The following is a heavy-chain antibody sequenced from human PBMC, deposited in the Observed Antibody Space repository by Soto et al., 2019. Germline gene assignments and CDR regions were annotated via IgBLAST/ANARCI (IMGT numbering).Heavy chain of an antibody. CDR1: GGSISRGGYY. J-gene: IGHJ4*02. Sequence: QVQLQESGPGLVKPSQTLSLTCTVSGGSISRGGYYWSWIRQHPGKALEWIGYIYYSGSTYYNPSRTPRVTISVDTSKNQFSLKLSSVTDADTAVYYCARASGRNYYDSSGYYSWGQGTLVTVSS. V-gene: IGHV4-31*03. CDR2: IYYSGST. CDR3: ARASGRNYYDSSGYYS. D-gene: IGHD3-22*01.